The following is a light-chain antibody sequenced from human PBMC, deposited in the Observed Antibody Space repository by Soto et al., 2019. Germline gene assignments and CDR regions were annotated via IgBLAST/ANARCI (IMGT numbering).Light chain of an antibody. J-gene: IGKJ1*01. CDR3: QQSYSSPWT. Sequence: DIQMTQSPSSLSASVGDRVTITCRASQSISSYLNWYQQKPGKAPKLLIYAASSLQSGVPLRFSGRGSGTDFTLTINSLQPEDFATYYCQQSYSSPWTFGQGTTVEIK. CDR2: AAS. CDR1: QSISSY. V-gene: IGKV1-39*01.